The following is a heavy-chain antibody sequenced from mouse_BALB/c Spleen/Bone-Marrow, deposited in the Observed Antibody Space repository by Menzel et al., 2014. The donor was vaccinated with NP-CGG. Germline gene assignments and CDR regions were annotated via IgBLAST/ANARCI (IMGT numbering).Heavy chain of an antibody. Sequence: VKLVESGAELAKPGASVKMSCKASGYTFTSYWMHWVKQRPGQGLEWIGYINPSTGYTEYNQKFKDKATLTADKSSSTAYMQLSSLTSEDSAVYYCARSNCPAWFAYWGQGTLVTVSA. CDR1: GYTFTSYW. D-gene: IGHD2-5*01. J-gene: IGHJ3*01. V-gene: IGHV1-7*01. CDR2: INPSTGYT. CDR3: ARSNCPAWFAY.